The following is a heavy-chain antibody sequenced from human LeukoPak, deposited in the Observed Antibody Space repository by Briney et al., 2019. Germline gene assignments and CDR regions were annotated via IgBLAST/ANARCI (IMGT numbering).Heavy chain of an antibody. D-gene: IGHD5-12*01. J-gene: IGHJ4*02. Sequence: PSETLSLACAVYGGSFSGYYWSWIRQPPGKGLEWIGEINHSGSTNYNPSLKSRVTISVDTSKNQFSLKLSSVTAADTAVYYCASSGYDYIFDYWGQGTLVTVSS. CDR1: GGSFSGYY. V-gene: IGHV4-34*01. CDR2: INHSGST. CDR3: ASSGYDYIFDY.